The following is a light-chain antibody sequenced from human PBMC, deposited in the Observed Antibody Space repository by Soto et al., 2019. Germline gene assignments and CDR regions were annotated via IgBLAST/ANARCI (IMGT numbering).Light chain of an antibody. Sequence: QPALTQPASVSGSPGQSITISCTGTSSDVGSYNLVSWYQQHPGKAPKPMVYEGSKRPSGVSNRFSGSKSGNTASLTISGLQAEDEADYYCGSDAGSRVFGGGTKLTVL. CDR2: EGS. CDR1: SSDVGSYNL. J-gene: IGLJ2*01. CDR3: GSDAGSRV. V-gene: IGLV2-23*01.